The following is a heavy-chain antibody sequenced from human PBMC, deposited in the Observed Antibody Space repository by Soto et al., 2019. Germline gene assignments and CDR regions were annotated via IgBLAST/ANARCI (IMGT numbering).Heavy chain of an antibody. CDR2: IYPGDSDT. CDR3: ARSRRGAYSSGWYSPSGYYNYGIDV. V-gene: IGHV5-51*01. J-gene: IGHJ6*02. Sequence: GESLKISCKGSGYSFTSYWIGWARQMPGKGLEWMGIIYPGDSDTRYSPSFQGQVTISADKSISTAYVQWSSLKASDTAMYYCARSRRGAYSSGWYSPSGYYNYGIDVWGQGTKVTVSS. D-gene: IGHD6-19*01. CDR1: GYSFTSYW.